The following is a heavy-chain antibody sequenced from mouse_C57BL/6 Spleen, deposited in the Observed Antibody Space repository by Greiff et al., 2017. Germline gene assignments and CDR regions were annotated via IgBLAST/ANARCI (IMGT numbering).Heavy chain of an antibody. D-gene: IGHD2-3*01. CDR1: GYTFTSYW. Sequence: QVQLQQPGAELVKPGASVKLSCKASGYTFTSYWMQWVKQRPGQGLEWIGELDPSDSYTNYNQKFKGKATLTVDTSSSTAYMQLSSLTSEDSAVYYCARRGLYDGYYPDYWGQGTTLTVSS. CDR2: LDPSDSYT. V-gene: IGHV1-50*01. CDR3: ARRGLYDGYYPDY. J-gene: IGHJ2*01.